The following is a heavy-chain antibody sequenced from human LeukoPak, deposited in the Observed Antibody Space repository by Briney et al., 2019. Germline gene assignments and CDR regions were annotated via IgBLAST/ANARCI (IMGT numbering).Heavy chain of an antibody. D-gene: IGHD5-12*01. CDR1: GGSISSGGHY. V-gene: IGHV4-31*03. J-gene: IGHJ4*02. CDR2: IYYSGST. CDR3: ARGIVATRIDY. Sequence: SQTLSLTCTDSGGSISSGGHYWSWIRQHPGKGLEWIGYIYYSGSTYYTPSLKSRVTISVDTSKNQFSLKLSSVTAADTAVYYCARGIVATRIDYWGQGTLVTVSS.